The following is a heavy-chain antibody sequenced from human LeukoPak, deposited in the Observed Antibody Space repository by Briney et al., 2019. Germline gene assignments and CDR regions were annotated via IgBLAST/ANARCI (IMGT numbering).Heavy chain of an antibody. D-gene: IGHD6-13*01. V-gene: IGHV4-31*03. CDR3: ARVDSSSWYYFDY. Sequence: SQTLSLTCTVSGGSISSGGYYWSWIRQHPGKGLEWIGCIYYSGSTYYNPSLKSRVTISVDTSKNQFSLKLSSVTAADTAVYYCARVDSSSWYYFDYWGQGTLVTVSS. CDR1: GGSISSGGYY. J-gene: IGHJ4*02. CDR2: IYYSGST.